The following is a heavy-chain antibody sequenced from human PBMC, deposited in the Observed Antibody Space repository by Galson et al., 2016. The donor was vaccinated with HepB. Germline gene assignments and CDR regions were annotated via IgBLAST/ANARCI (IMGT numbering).Heavy chain of an antibody. CDR3: ARIRYYDFSMDV. V-gene: IGHV2-70*01. J-gene: IGHJ6*02. Sequence: PALVKPTQTLTLTCTLSGFSLRTSGMCVSWIRQPPGKALERLALIDWEDDKYYSTSLSTRVTVSKDTSKNQVVLTITNIDPVDTATYYFARIRYYDFSMDVWGQGTTVTVSS. CDR2: IDWEDDK. CDR1: GFSLRTSGMC. D-gene: IGHD3-3*01.